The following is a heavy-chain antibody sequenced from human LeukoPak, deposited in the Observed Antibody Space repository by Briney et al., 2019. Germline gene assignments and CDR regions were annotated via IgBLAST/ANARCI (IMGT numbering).Heavy chain of an antibody. CDR1: GFTFSSYW. V-gene: IGHV3-7*01. J-gene: IGHJ4*02. CDR2: IKQDGSER. CDR3: ARGLAAFRDYYASGSLDY. D-gene: IGHD3-10*01. Sequence: GGSLGLSCAASGFTFSSYWMSWVRQAPGKGLEWVANIKQDGSERYYVDSMKGRFTISRDNAKNSLYLQMNSLRAEDTAVYYCARGLAAFRDYYASGSLDYWGQGALVTVSS.